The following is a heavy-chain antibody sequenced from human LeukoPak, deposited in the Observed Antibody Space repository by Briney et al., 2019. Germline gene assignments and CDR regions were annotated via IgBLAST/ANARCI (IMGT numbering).Heavy chain of an antibody. Sequence: GGSLRLSCAASGFTFRNHGMNWVRQAPGKGLEWVSGISPSGGGTYYADSVKGRFTISRDNSKNTLYLQMNSLRAEDTAVYYCAKMGEVATTFDYWGQGTLVTVSS. CDR2: ISPSGGGT. CDR1: GFTFRNHG. V-gene: IGHV3-23*01. CDR3: AKMGEVATTFDY. J-gene: IGHJ4*02. D-gene: IGHD5-12*01.